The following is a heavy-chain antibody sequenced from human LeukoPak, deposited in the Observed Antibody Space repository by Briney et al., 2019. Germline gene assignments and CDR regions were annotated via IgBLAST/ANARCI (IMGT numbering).Heavy chain of an antibody. D-gene: IGHD1-7*01. CDR3: ARRAYNWNYGY. CDR1: GGSISSSSYY. J-gene: IGHJ4*02. Sequence: PSETLSLTCTVSGGSISSSSYYWGWIPQPPGKGLEWIGSIYYSWSTYYNPSLKSRVTISVDTFKSQFSLELSSVTAADTAVYYCARRAYNWNYGYWGQGTLVTVSS. CDR2: IYYSWST. V-gene: IGHV4-39*01.